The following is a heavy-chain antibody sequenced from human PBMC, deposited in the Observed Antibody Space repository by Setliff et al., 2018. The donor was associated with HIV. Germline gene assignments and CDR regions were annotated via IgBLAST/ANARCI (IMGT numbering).Heavy chain of an antibody. V-gene: IGHV3-33*01. CDR1: GFSFSSYA. CDR3: VRDITTCWDV. D-gene: IGHD4-4*01. Sequence: QTGGSLRLSCAASGFSFSSYAMHWVRQTPGKGLEWVAIIFHDGSNKYYADSVQGRFTISRDNAKNTLYLQMNSLRAEDTAVYYCVRDITTCWDVWGQGTTVTVSS. CDR2: IFHDGSNK. J-gene: IGHJ6*02.